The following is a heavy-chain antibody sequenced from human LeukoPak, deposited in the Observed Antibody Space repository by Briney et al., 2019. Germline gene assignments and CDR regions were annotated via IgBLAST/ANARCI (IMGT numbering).Heavy chain of an antibody. D-gene: IGHD3-10*01. J-gene: IGHJ4*02. CDR1: GFTFSSYA. Sequence: GGSLRLSCAASGFTFSSYAMSWVRQAPGKGLEWVSAISGSGGSTYYADSVKGRFTISRDNSKNTLYLQMNSLRAEDTAVYYCAKVTYYGSGSYPDYWGQGTLVTVSS. CDR2: ISGSGGST. CDR3: AKVTYYGSGSYPDY. V-gene: IGHV3-23*01.